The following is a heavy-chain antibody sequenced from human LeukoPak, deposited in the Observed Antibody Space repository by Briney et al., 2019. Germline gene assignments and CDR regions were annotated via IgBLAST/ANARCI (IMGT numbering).Heavy chain of an antibody. Sequence: PGGSLRLSCAASGFSFGSYWMHWVRRAPGKGLVWVSRIQSDGSSTDYADSVRGRFTISRDNAKNMLFLQMNSLRAEDTAICYCVRGGPFDFWGQGTLVTVSS. CDR1: GFSFGSYW. J-gene: IGHJ4*02. V-gene: IGHV3-74*01. CDR2: IQSDGSST. CDR3: VRGGPFDF.